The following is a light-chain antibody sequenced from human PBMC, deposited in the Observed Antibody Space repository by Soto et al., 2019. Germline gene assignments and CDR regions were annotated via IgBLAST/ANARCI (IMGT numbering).Light chain of an antibody. J-gene: IGKJ2*01. CDR3: QQANSFPPT. CDR1: QGISNW. Sequence: DIQMTQSPSSVSASVGDRVTITCRASQGISNWLAWYQQKPGKAPNLLIFAASSLQSGVPSRFSGSGSGTDFTLTISDLQPEDFSTFYCQQANSFPPTFGQGTKLEIK. CDR2: AAS. V-gene: IGKV1-12*01.